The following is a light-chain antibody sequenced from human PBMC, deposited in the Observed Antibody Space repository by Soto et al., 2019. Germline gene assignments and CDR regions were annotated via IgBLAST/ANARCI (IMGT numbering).Light chain of an antibody. CDR3: QQYNTYPWT. J-gene: IGKJ1*01. Sequence: DIQMTQSPSTLSAFVGERVTITCRASHYVSYSLAWYQQKPGKAPKLMIYKTSILESGVPSRFSGSASGTEFTLSISSLQPDDFATYWCQQYNTYPWTFGQGTKVEIK. CDR1: HYVSYS. V-gene: IGKV1-5*03. CDR2: KTS.